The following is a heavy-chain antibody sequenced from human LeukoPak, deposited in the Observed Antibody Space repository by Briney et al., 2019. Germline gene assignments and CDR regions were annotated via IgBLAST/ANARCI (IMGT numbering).Heavy chain of an antibody. D-gene: IGHD7-27*01. CDR2: ISSSTSYI. CDR3: ARAWATDFDY. CDR1: GFTFRNYA. Sequence: GGSLRLSCAASGFTFRNYAMTWVRQAPGKGLEWVSSISSSTSYIYYADSVKGRFTISRDNAKNSLYLQMNSLRAEDTAVYYCARAWATDFDYWGQGTLVTVSS. V-gene: IGHV3-21*01. J-gene: IGHJ4*02.